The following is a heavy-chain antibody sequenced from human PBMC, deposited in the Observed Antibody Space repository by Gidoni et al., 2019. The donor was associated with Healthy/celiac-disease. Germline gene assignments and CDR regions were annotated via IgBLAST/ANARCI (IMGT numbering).Heavy chain of an antibody. Sequence: QVQRVESGGGVVQPGRSRRLSCAASGFTFSSYGMHWVRQAQGKGLEWVAVRWYDGSNKYYADSVKGRFPISRDNSKNTLYLQMNSLRAEDTAVYYCARVSPDSSGYFDAFDIWGQGTMVTVSS. CDR1: GFTFSSYG. D-gene: IGHD3-22*01. CDR3: ARVSPDSSGYFDAFDI. CDR2: RWYDGSNK. J-gene: IGHJ3*02. V-gene: IGHV3-33*01.